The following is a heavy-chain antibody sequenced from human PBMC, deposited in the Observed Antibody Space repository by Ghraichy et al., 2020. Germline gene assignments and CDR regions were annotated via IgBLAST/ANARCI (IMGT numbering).Heavy chain of an antibody. CDR1: GGSISSGGYY. J-gene: IGHJ3*02. D-gene: IGHD3-10*01. CDR2: IYYSGST. Sequence: LSLTCTVSGGSISSGGYYWSWIRQHPGKGLEWIGYIYYSGSTYYNPSLKSRVTISVDTSKNQFSLKLSSVTAADTAVYYCARAWFGEYDAFDIWGQGTMVTVSS. CDR3: ARAWFGEYDAFDI. V-gene: IGHV4-31*03.